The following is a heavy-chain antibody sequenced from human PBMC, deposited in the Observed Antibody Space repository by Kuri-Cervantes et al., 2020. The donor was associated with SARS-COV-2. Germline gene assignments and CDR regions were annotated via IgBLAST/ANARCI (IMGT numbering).Heavy chain of an antibody. CDR2: INPSGGST. D-gene: IGHD3-3*01. CDR3: ARASRYDFWSGTPPDNWFDP. V-gene: IGHV1-46*01. Sequence: ASVKVPCKASGYTFTSYYMHWVRQAPGQGLEWMGIINPSGGSTSYAQKFQGRVTMTTDTSTSTAYMELRSLRSDDTAVYYCARASRYDFWSGTPPDNWFDPWGQGTLVTVSS. J-gene: IGHJ5*02. CDR1: GYTFTSYY.